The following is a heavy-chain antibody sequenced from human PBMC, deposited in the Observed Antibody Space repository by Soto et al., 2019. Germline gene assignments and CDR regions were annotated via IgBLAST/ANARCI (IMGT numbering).Heavy chain of an antibody. Sequence: QVQLVQSGAEVKKPGSSVKVSCKASGGTFSSYTISWVRQAPGQGLEWMGRIIPILGIANYAQKFQGRVTITADKSTSTAYMELSSLRSEDTAVYYCARGRRLTGHYYYYCYMDVWGKGTTVTVSS. CDR3: ARGRRLTGHYYYYCYMDV. J-gene: IGHJ6*03. CDR2: IIPILGIA. D-gene: IGHD3-9*01. V-gene: IGHV1-69*02. CDR1: GGTFSSYT.